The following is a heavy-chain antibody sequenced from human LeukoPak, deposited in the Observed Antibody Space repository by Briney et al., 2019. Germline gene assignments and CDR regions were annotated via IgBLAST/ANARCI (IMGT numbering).Heavy chain of an antibody. Sequence: SETLSLTCAVYGGSFSGYYWSWIRQPPGKGLEWIGEINHSGSTNYNPSLKSRVTISVDTSKNQFSLKLSSVTAADTAVYYCARGGRGYSYGYFNLDYWGQGTLVTVSS. D-gene: IGHD5-18*01. CDR1: GGSFSGYY. V-gene: IGHV4-34*01. J-gene: IGHJ4*02. CDR2: INHSGST. CDR3: ARGGRGYSYGYFNLDY.